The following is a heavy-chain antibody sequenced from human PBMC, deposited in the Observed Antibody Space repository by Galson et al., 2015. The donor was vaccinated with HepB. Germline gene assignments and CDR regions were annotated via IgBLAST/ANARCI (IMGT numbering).Heavy chain of an antibody. J-gene: IGHJ4*02. V-gene: IGHV3-48*01. CDR2: INSVSSHI. Sequence: SLRLSCAASGFSLSSYNMNWVRQAPGKGLEWISYINSVSSHIYYADSVMGRFIISRDNAKDSLYLQMNSLRAEDTAVYYCARESATYARHGFEDHWGQGTLVTVSS. D-gene: IGHD3-3*01. CDR3: ARESATYARHGFEDH. CDR1: GFSLSSYN.